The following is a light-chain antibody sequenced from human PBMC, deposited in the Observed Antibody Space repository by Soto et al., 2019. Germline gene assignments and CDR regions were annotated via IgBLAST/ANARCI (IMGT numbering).Light chain of an antibody. J-gene: IGKJ2*01. Sequence: DTQLTQSPSFLSASVGDRVSITCRASQGISRYLAWYQQKPGKAPKLLIYDASTLASGVPSRFNGSGSGTEFILTINSLQPEDFATYYCQQFNTYLYTFGQGTKVEIK. CDR2: DAS. CDR3: QQFNTYLYT. V-gene: IGKV1-9*01. CDR1: QGISRY.